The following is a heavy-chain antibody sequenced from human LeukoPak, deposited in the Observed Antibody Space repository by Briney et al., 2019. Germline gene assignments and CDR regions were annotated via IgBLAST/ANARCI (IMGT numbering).Heavy chain of an antibody. D-gene: IGHD5-18*01. CDR3: ARGRGYSYGSDY. V-gene: IGHV3-48*04. CDR1: GFTIRSYA. Sequence: PGVSLRLFCAASGFTIRSYAMSWVRQARGKGLEWVSYISSSGSTIYYADSVKGRFTISRDNAKKSLYLQMNSLRAEDTAVYYCARGRGYSYGSDYWGQGTLVTVSS. CDR2: ISSSGSTI. J-gene: IGHJ4*02.